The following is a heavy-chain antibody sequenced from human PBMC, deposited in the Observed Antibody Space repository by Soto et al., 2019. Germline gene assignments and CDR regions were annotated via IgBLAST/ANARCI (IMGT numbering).Heavy chain of an antibody. CDR1: GYTFSSYA. V-gene: IGHV1-18*01. CDR3: ARTGPPVDY. CDR2: IITYNGNT. J-gene: IGHJ4*02. Sequence: QVQLVQSGAEVKKPGASVKVSCKASGYTFSSYAISWVRQAPGQGLEWMGWIITYNGNTNYAQKLQGRVTMTTDTSPPTAYMALRSLRSDDPAVYYCARTGPPVDYWGQGTLVTVSS.